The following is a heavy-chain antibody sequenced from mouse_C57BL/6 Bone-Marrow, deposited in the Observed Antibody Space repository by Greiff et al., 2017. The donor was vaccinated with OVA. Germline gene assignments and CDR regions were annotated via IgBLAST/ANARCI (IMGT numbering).Heavy chain of an antibody. V-gene: IGHV1-64*01. CDR2: IHPNSGST. J-gene: IGHJ3*01. CDR1: GYTFTSYW. CDR3: ARDERIYYGYAFAY. Sequence: VQLQQPGAELVKPGASVKLSCKASGYTFTSYWMHWVKQRPGQGLEWIGMIHPNSGSTNYNEKFKSKATLTVDKSSSTAYMQLSSLTSEDSAVYYCARDERIYYGYAFAYWGQGTLVTVSA. D-gene: IGHD2-2*01.